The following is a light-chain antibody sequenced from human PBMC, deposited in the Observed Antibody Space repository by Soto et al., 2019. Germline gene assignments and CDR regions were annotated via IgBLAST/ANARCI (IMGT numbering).Light chain of an antibody. J-gene: IGKJ1*01. CDR3: QQYNNWPLA. CDR1: QSVSSN. V-gene: IGKV3-15*01. Sequence: EIVMTQSPATLSVSPGERATLSCRASQSVSSNLAWYQQKPGQAPRLLIYGASTRATGIPARFSGSGSGTEFTLTISSLQSEDFAVYYGQQYNNWPLAFCQGKKVEIK. CDR2: GAS.